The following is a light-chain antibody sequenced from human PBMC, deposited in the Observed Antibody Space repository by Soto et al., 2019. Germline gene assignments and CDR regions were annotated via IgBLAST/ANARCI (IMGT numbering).Light chain of an antibody. J-gene: IGKJ5*01. Sequence: DIQMTQSPSSLSASVGDRVTITCQASQDISNYLNWYQQKPGKAPKLLLYDVSSLESGVPSRFSGSGSGTEFTLTISSLQPDDFATYYCQQYDSLITFGQGTRLEIK. V-gene: IGKV1-33*01. CDR2: DVS. CDR3: QQYDSLIT. CDR1: QDISNY.